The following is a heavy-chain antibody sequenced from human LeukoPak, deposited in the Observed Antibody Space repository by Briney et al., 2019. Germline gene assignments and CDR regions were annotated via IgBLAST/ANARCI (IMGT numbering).Heavy chain of an antibody. CDR1: GFTFSSYW. CDR3: AREYYYYMDV. J-gene: IGHJ6*03. Sequence: PRGSLRLSCAVSGFTFSSYWMHWVRQAPGKGLVWVARINSDGSSTSYADSVKGRFTISRDNAKNTLYLQMNSLRAEDTAVYYCAREYYYYMDVWGKGTTVTVSS. V-gene: IGHV3-74*01. CDR2: INSDGSST.